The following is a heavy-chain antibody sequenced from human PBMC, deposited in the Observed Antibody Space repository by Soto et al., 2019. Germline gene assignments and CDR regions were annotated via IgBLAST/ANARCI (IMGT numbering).Heavy chain of an antibody. D-gene: IGHD4-17*01. J-gene: IGHJ4*02. CDR3: ARHGTTVRYFDY. V-gene: IGHV4-59*08. Sequence: SETLSLTCTVSGGSISSYYWSWIRQPPAKGLEWIGYIYYSGSTNYNPSLKSRVTISVDTSKNQFSLKLSSVTAADTAVYYCARHGTTVRYFDYWGQGTLVTVSS. CDR1: GGSISSYY. CDR2: IYYSGST.